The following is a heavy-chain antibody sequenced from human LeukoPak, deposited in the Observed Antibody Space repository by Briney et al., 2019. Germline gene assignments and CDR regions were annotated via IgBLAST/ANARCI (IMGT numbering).Heavy chain of an antibody. CDR2: IKEDGSEK. J-gene: IGHJ4*02. CDR3: ARRYFDY. V-gene: IGHV3-7*03. CDR1: GFTFSDYW. Sequence: GGSLRLSCAASGFTFSDYWMSWVRQAPGKGLEWVANIKEDGSEKYYVDSVKGRFTISIDNAKNSLYLQMSSLRAEDTAVYYCARRYFDYWGQGTLVTVSS.